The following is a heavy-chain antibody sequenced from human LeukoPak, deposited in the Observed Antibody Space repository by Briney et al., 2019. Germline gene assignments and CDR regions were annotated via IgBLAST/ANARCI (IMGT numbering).Heavy chain of an antibody. D-gene: IGHD4-17*01. CDR2: INPNSGGT. CDR3: ARTPTVTTPFDY. J-gene: IGHJ4*02. Sequence: ASVKVSCKASGHTFTGYYMHWVRQAPGQGLEWMGWINPNSGGTNYAQKFQGRVTMTRDTSISTAYMELSRLRSDDTAVYYCARTPTVTTPFDYWGQGTLVTVSS. CDR1: GHTFTGYY. V-gene: IGHV1-2*02.